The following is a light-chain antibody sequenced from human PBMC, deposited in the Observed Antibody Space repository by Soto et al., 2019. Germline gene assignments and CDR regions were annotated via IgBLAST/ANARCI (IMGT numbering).Light chain of an antibody. V-gene: IGKV3-20*01. CDR2: GAS. J-gene: IGKJ1*01. CDR3: QQYGTSPMT. Sequence: ETVLTQSPGTLSLSPGERATLSCRASQSVSTSYLAWYQHRPRQAPRLLIYGASSRATGIPDRFSGSGSGTDFTLTISRLEPEDFAVYYCQQYGTSPMTFGQGTKVEIK. CDR1: QSVSTSY.